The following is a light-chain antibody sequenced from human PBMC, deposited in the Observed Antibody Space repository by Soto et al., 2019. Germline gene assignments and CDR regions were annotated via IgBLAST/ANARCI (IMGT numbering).Light chain of an antibody. J-gene: IGLJ1*01. CDR1: SSDVGAYNY. V-gene: IGLV2-14*01. Sequence: QSALTQPASVSGSPGQSITISCAGTSSDVGAYNYVSWYQQHPAKAPELMIYDVTNRPSGVSNRFSGSKSGNTASLTISGLQAEDEADYYCSSYTGTSTSYVFGTGTKLTVL. CDR2: DVT. CDR3: SSYTGTSTSYV.